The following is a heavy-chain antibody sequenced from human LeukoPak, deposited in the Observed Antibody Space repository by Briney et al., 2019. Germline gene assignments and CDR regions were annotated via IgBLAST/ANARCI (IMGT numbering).Heavy chain of an antibody. CDR1: GGSISSYY. CDR3: ASRGRRWFGELL. CDR2: IYYSGST. Sequence: SETLSLTCTVSGGSISSYYWSWIRQPPGKGLEWVGYIYYSGSTNYNPSLKSRVTISVDTSKNQFSLKLSSVTAADTAVYYCASRGRRWFGELLWGQGTLVTVSS. D-gene: IGHD3-10*01. V-gene: IGHV4-59*01. J-gene: IGHJ4*02.